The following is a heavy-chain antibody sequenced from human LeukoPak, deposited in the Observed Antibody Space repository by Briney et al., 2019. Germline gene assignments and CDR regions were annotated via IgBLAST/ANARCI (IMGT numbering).Heavy chain of an antibody. Sequence: ASVKVSCKASGYTFTSYGISWVRQAPGQGLEWMGWINPDSGGTNYAQKFQGRVTMTRDTSISTAYMELSRLRSDDTAAYYCARDRPMYYYGSGSRTGYMDVWGKGTTVTISS. CDR2: INPDSGGT. CDR3: ARDRPMYYYGSGSRTGYMDV. CDR1: GYTFTSYG. D-gene: IGHD3-10*01. J-gene: IGHJ6*03. V-gene: IGHV1-2*02.